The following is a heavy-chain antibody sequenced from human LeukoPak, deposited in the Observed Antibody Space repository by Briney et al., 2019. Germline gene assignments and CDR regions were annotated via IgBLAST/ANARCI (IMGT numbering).Heavy chain of an antibody. Sequence: SQNLSLTCTVSGGSISSGSYYWSWIRQPAGKGLEWIGRIYTSGSTNYNPSLKSRVTISVDTSKNQFSLKLSSVTAADTAVYYCARDRGWFDPWGQGTLVTVSS. CDR1: GGSISSGSYY. V-gene: IGHV4-61*02. CDR2: IYTSGST. CDR3: ARDRGWFDP. J-gene: IGHJ5*02.